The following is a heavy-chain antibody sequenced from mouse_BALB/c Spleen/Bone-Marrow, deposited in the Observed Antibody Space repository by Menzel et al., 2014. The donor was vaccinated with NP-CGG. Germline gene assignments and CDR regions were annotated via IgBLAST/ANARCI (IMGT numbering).Heavy chain of an antibody. Sequence: VQGVESGAELAKPGASVKMYCKASGYTFTNYWIHWVKQRPGQGLEWIGYINPSTGYTEYNQKFKDKATLTADKPSSTAYMQLSSLTSEDSAVYYCARRGLYVDYWGQGTTLTVSS. D-gene: IGHD3-1*01. CDR3: ARRGLYVDY. V-gene: IGHV1-7*01. J-gene: IGHJ2*01. CDR1: GYTFTNYW. CDR2: INPSTGYT.